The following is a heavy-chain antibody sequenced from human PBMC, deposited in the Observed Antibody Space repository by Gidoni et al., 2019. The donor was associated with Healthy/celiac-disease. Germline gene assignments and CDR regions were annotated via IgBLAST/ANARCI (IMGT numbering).Heavy chain of an antibody. J-gene: IGHJ6*02. V-gene: IGHV4-30-2*01. D-gene: IGHD3-3*01. CDR3: ARGPGVRTYYDFWSGYSGTNPTNDYGMDV. Sequence: QLQLQESGSGLVKPSQTLSLTCAVSGGSISSGGYSWSWIRQPPGKGLEWIGYIYHSGSTYYNPSLKSRVTISVDRSKNQFSLKLSSVTAADTAVYYCARGPGVRTYYDFWSGYSGTNPTNDYGMDVWGQGTTVTVSS. CDR2: IYHSGST. CDR1: GGSISSGGYS.